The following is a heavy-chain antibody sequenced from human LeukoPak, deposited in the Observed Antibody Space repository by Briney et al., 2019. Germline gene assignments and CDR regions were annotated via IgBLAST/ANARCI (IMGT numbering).Heavy chain of an antibody. CDR3: AREQWWRLDY. CDR1: GFTFNSFY. CDR2: INQDGSGE. Sequence: GESLKISCVGSGFTFNSFYMSWVRQAPGKGLEWVAQINQDGSGEYYVDSVRGRFTLSRDNAKTSVHLQMDSLSAEDTAVYYCAREQWWRLDYWGQGTLVTVSS. V-gene: IGHV3-7*01. J-gene: IGHJ4*02. D-gene: IGHD2-21*02.